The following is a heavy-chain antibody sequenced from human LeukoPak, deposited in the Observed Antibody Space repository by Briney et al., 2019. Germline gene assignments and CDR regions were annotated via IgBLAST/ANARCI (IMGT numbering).Heavy chain of an antibody. CDR3: ANWREGARPNFDY. CDR2: IYTIGRT. CDR1: GFNVSRNY. V-gene: IGHV3-66*01. Sequence: GGSLRLSCAASGFNVSRNYMSWVRQAPGKGLEWVSVIYTIGRTYYADSVKGRFIISRDNSQNTLYLQMNSLRAEDTALYYCANWREGARPNFDYWGQGTLVTVSS. J-gene: IGHJ4*02. D-gene: IGHD1-26*01.